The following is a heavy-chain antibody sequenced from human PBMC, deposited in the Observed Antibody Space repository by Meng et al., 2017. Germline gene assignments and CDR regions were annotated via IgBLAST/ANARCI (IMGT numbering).Heavy chain of an antibody. CDR2: IWYDGSKK. J-gene: IGHJ4*02. CDR3: ARDTGAVAPELDY. Sequence: VQLVESGGGLVKPGGSLRLSCAASGFTFSSYGMHWVRQAQGKGLEWVAVIWYDGSKKYYADPVKGRFTISRDDSKNTLFLQMNTLTAEDTAVYYCARDTGAVAPELDYWGQGTLVTVSS. CDR1: GFTFSSYG. V-gene: IGHV3-33*08. D-gene: IGHD6-19*01.